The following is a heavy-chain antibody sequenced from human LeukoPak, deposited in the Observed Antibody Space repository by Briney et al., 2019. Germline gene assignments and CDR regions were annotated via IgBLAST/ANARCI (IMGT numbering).Heavy chain of an antibody. J-gene: IGHJ2*01. D-gene: IGHD6-13*01. CDR1: GGSISSYY. Sequence: SETLSLTCTVSGGSISSYYWSWIRQPPGKGLEWIGYIYYSGSTNYIPSLKSRVTISVDTSKNQFSLKLSSVTAADTAVYYCARDPVSSSWFWYFDLWGRGTLVTVSS. CDR3: ARDPVSSSWFWYFDL. V-gene: IGHV4-59*01. CDR2: IYYSGST.